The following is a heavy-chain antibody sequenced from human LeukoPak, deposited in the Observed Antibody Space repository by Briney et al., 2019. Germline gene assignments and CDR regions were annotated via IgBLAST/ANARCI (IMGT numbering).Heavy chain of an antibody. J-gene: IGHJ4*02. D-gene: IGHD3-22*01. Sequence: ASVRVSFKGSGYTFTIYDINWVRQAPGQGGEWMGWMNPKSGNTGYAQKFQGRVTMTTTTSISTAYMELSSLRSEDTAVYYCARGGGWDYYDSSAYYHHDYWGQGTLVTVSS. V-gene: IGHV1-8*01. CDR2: MNPKSGNT. CDR3: ARGGGWDYYDSSAYYHHDY. CDR1: GYTFTIYD.